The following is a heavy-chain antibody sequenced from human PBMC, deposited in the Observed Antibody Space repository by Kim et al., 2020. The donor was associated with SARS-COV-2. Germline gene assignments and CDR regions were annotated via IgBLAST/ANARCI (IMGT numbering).Heavy chain of an antibody. V-gene: IGHV1-2*02. D-gene: IGHD6-6*01. CDR1: GYTFTGYY. CDR3: ARDREYSNQPAENYYYGMDV. J-gene: IGHJ6*02. CDR2: INPNSGGT. Sequence: ASVKVSCKASGYTFTGYYMHWVRQAPGQGLEWMGWINPNSGGTNYAQKFQGRVTMTRDTSISTAYMELSRLRSDDTAVYYCARDREYSNQPAENYYYGMDVWGQGTTVTVSS.